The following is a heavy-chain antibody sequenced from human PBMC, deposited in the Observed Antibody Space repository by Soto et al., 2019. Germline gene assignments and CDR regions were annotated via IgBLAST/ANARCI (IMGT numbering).Heavy chain of an antibody. CDR3: ARAGQYYDSSGYVN. Sequence: QVKLVQSGTEVKKPGASLKVSCKASGYSFATSGISWVRQAPGQGLEWMGWISVYNGNTNYDQNPDDRITMTTDISTTTAYLELRSLRSDDTAVYYCARAGQYYDSSGYVNWGQGTLVTVSS. J-gene: IGHJ4*02. CDR1: GYSFATSG. CDR2: ISVYNGNT. V-gene: IGHV1-18*01. D-gene: IGHD3-22*01.